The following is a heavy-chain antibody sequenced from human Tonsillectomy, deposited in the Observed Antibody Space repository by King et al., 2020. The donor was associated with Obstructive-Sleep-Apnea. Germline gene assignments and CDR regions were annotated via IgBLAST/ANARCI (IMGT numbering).Heavy chain of an antibody. D-gene: IGHD1-26*01. Sequence: VQLVESGGGLDKPGGSLRLSCAASGFTFSSYSMNWVRQAPGKGLEWVSAISSSSIYIYYADQVKGRFTISRDNAKHSLYLQMNSLRAEDTAVYYCSRNLVGATPYFDYWGQGTLVTVSS. J-gene: IGHJ4*02. CDR2: ISSSSIYI. CDR1: GFTFSSYS. CDR3: SRNLVGATPYFDY. V-gene: IGHV3-21*01.